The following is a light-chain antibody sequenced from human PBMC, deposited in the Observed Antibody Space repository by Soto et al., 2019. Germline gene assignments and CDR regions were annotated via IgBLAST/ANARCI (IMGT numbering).Light chain of an antibody. Sequence: DIQMTQSPSTLSASVGDRVTITCRASQSISSWLAWYQQKPGKAPKLLIYDASSLESGVPSRFSSSGSGTEFTLTISSLQPDDFATYYCQQYNSYPATFGQGTKVEIK. CDR1: QSISSW. CDR2: DAS. CDR3: QQYNSYPAT. J-gene: IGKJ1*01. V-gene: IGKV1-5*01.